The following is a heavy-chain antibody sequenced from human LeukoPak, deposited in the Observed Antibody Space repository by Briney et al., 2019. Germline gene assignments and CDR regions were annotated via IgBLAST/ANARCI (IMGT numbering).Heavy chain of an antibody. D-gene: IGHD6-19*01. Sequence: SETLSLTCTVSGGSISSSSYYRGWIRQPPGKGLEWIGSIYYSGSTYYNPSLKSRVTISVDTSKNQFSLKLSSVTAADTAVYYCARQEAGTKRGFDYWGQGTLVTVSS. J-gene: IGHJ4*02. CDR1: GGSISSSSYY. V-gene: IGHV4-39*01. CDR3: ARQEAGTKRGFDY. CDR2: IYYSGST.